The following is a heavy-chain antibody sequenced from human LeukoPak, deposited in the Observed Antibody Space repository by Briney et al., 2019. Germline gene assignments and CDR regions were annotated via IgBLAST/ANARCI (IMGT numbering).Heavy chain of an antibody. CDR1: GFTFSSYE. J-gene: IGHJ5*02. D-gene: IGHD3-10*01. Sequence: GGSLRLSCAASGFTFSSYEMNWVRQAPGKGLEWVSSISSSGSNTYYTDSVKGRFTISRDNSKYTLYLQMNSLRVEDTAVYYCAAGSGSYYKATSWGQGTLVTVSS. CDR3: AAGSGSYYKATS. V-gene: IGHV3-23*01. CDR2: ISSSGSNT.